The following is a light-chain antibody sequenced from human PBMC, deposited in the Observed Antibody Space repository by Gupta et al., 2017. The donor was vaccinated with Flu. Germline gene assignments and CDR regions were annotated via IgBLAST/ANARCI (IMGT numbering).Light chain of an antibody. J-gene: IGLJ3*02. CDR2: EVN. Sequence: SITISCTGTSSDVGVDNYISWYQQHPGKAPKLLIYEVNNRTSGVSNRFSGSKSDNTASLAISGLQAEDEADYYCSSFTESNARVFGGGTKVTVL. V-gene: IGLV2-14*01. CDR1: SSDVGVDNY. CDR3: SSFTESNARV.